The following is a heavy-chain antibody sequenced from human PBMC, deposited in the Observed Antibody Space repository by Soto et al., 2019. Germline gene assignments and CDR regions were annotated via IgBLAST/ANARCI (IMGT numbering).Heavy chain of an antibody. V-gene: IGHV4-59*01. CDR3: ARDIMGTNYYYYGMDV. J-gene: IGHJ6*02. D-gene: IGHD2-8*01. CDR2: IYYSRST. CDR1: GGSISSYY. Sequence: PSETLSLTCTVSGGSISSYYWSWIRQPPGKGLEWIGYIYYSRSTNYNPSLKSRVTISVYTPKNQFSLKLSSVTAADTAVYYCARDIMGTNYYYYGMDVWGQGTTVTVSS.